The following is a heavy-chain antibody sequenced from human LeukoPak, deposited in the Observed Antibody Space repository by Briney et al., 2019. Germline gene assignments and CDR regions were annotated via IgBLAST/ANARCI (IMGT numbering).Heavy chain of an antibody. D-gene: IGHD2-8*01. CDR3: AREAGDIVLMVYAYNWFDP. Sequence: PSETLSLTCTVSGGSISSYYWSWIRQPAGKGLEWIGRIYTSGSTNYNPSLKSRVTMSVDTSKSQFSLKLSSVTAADTAVYYCAREAGDIVLMVYAYNWFDPWGQGTLVTVSS. J-gene: IGHJ5*02. CDR1: GGSISSYY. V-gene: IGHV4-4*07. CDR2: IYTSGST.